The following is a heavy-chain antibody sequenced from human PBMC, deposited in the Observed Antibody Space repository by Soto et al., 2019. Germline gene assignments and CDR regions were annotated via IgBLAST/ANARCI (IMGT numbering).Heavy chain of an antibody. CDR2: INHSGRT. J-gene: IGHJ4*02. D-gene: IGHD1-7*01. V-gene: IGHV4-34*01. CDR1: GGSFSGYY. CDR3: ARGTTLKLAVQGDAPDNYCFDS. Sequence: SETLSLTCAVYGGSFSGYYLSWIRQPPGNGLELILEINHSGRTNENPSLKSRFTISVDTSKNQFSLKLSYVTAADMAAYYCARGTTLKLAVQGDAPDNYCFDSWGQGSLVTVSS.